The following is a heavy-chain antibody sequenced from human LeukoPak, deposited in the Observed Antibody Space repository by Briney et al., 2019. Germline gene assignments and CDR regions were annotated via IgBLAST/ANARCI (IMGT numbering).Heavy chain of an antibody. CDR3: AKEFYSGSGSSHFDY. Sequence: PGRSLRLSCTASGFTFGSYAIHWVRQAPGKGLEWVAVTSYDGSNEYYADSVKGRFTISRDNSKNTLYLQMNSLRAEDTAVYYCAKEFYSGSGSSHFDYWGQGTLVTVSS. D-gene: IGHD3-10*01. J-gene: IGHJ4*02. V-gene: IGHV3-30*18. CDR1: GFTFGSYA. CDR2: TSYDGSNE.